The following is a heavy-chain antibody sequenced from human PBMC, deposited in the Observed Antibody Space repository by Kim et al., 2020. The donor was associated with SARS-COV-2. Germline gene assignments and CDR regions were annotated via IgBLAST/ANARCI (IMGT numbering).Heavy chain of an antibody. V-gene: IGHV1-46*01. J-gene: IGHJ4*02. D-gene: IGHD3-16*01. CDR2: DLSGGGT. CDR3: AKEGGH. Sequence: DLSGGGTNYARKFQGRVTLTGDTSTNTGYMELSSLRSDDTAVYYCAKEGGHWGQGTLVTVSS.